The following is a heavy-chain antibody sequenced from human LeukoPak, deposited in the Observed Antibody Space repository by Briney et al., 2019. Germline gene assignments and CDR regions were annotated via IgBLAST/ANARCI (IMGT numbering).Heavy chain of an antibody. CDR1: GGSISSSSYY. D-gene: IGHD4-17*01. CDR2: IYYSGST. Sequence: SETPSLTCTVSGGSISSSSYYWGWIRQPPGKGLEWIGSIYYSGSTYYNPSLKSRVTISVDTSKNQFSLKLSSVTAADTAVYYCARHVTTVTTYYFDYWGQGTLVTVSS. J-gene: IGHJ4*02. CDR3: ARHVTTVTTYYFDY. V-gene: IGHV4-39*01.